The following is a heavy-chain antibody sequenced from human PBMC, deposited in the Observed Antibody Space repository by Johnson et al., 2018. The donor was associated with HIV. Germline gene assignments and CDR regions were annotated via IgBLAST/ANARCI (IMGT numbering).Heavy chain of an antibody. CDR2: ISSSGSTI. D-gene: IGHD1-1*01. J-gene: IGHJ3*02. CDR1: GFTFSDYY. CDR3: AKTSGPIDAFDI. Sequence: QVQLVESGGGLVQPGGSLRLSCAASGFTFSDYYMNWIRQAPGKGLEWISYISSSGSTIYHADSVKGRFTISRDNAKNSLYLQMNSLRAEDTALYYCAKTSGPIDAFDIWGQGTMVTVSS. V-gene: IGHV3-11*01.